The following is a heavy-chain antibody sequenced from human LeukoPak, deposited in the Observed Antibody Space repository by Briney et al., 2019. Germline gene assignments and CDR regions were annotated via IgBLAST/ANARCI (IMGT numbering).Heavy chain of an antibody. CDR3: ARGRYYDYVWGSYRSSYFDY. Sequence: PSETLSLTCAVYGGSFSGYYWSWIRQPPGKGLEWIGEINHSGSTNYNPSLESRVTISVDTSKNQFSLKLSSVTAADTAVYYCARGRYYDYVWGSYRSSYFDYWGQGTLVTVSS. CDR2: INHSGST. J-gene: IGHJ4*02. D-gene: IGHD3-16*02. CDR1: GGSFSGYY. V-gene: IGHV4-34*01.